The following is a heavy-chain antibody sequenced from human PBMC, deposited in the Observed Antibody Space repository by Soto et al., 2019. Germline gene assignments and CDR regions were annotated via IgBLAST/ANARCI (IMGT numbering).Heavy chain of an antibody. V-gene: IGHV2-5*02. CDR1: GFSLDTWGVG. J-gene: IGHJ4*02. CDR2: IYWDDDK. D-gene: IGHD3-16*01. Sequence: QITLKESGPTLVRPTQTLTLTCTVSGFSLDTWGVGVGWIRQSPGKAPEWLALIYWDDDKRYSPSLKNRLTSTKDTSKNQVVLTVPNMDPVDTVTYYCARALGSWGAYYFDPGGQGTLVTVSS. CDR3: ARALGSWGAYYFDP.